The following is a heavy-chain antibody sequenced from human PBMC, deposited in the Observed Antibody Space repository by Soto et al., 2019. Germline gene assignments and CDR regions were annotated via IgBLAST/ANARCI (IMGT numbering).Heavy chain of an antibody. CDR1: GGTFSSYT. J-gene: IGHJ6*02. D-gene: IGHD3-10*01. Sequence: QVQLVQSGAEVKKPGSSVKVSCKASGGTFSSYTISWVRQAPGQGLEWMGRIIPILGIANYAQKFQGRVTITADKSTSTAYMELSSLRSEDTAVYYCARGEGRYYYGSYYYYGMDVWGQGTTVTVSS. V-gene: IGHV1-69*02. CDR3: ARGEGRYYYGSYYYYGMDV. CDR2: IIPILGIA.